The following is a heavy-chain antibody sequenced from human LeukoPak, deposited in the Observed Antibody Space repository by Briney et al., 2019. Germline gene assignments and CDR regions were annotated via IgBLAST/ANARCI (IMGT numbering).Heavy chain of an antibody. Sequence: GGSLRLSCAASGFTFSDYYMTWIRQAPGKGLEWLSYISSSVSTIYYADSVKGRFTISRDNAKNSLYLQMNSLRADDTAVYYCARYGRYSGYIEGYWGQGTLVTVSS. V-gene: IGHV3-11*01. D-gene: IGHD5-12*01. CDR2: ISSSVSTI. CDR3: ARYGRYSGYIEGY. CDR1: GFTFSDYY. J-gene: IGHJ4*02.